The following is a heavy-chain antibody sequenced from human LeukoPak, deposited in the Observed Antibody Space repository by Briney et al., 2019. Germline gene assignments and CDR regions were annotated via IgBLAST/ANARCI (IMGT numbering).Heavy chain of an antibody. Sequence: PGGSLRLSCVASGFTFSSYSMNWVRQAPGKGLEWVSSNSSSGSYIYYADSVKGRFTISRDNAQNSLYLQMNSLRAEDTAVYYCARDPSPGYYDSSGYYLSWGQGTLVTVSS. CDR1: GFTFSSYS. D-gene: IGHD3-22*01. V-gene: IGHV3-21*01. CDR2: NSSSGSYI. J-gene: IGHJ5*02. CDR3: ARDPSPGYYDSSGYYLS.